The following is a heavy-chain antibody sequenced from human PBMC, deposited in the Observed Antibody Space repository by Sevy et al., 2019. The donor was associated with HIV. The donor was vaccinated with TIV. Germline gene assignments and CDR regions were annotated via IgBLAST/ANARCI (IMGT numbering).Heavy chain of an antibody. V-gene: IGHV3-48*01. J-gene: IGHJ4*02. Sequence: GGSLRLSCAASGFTFSSYSMNWVRQAPGKGLDWVSYISSSSSTIYYAESEKGRFTISRDNAKNSLYLQMNSLRAEDTAVYYCAREAVGHFDYWGQGSLVTVSS. CDR1: GFTFSSYS. CDR3: AREAVGHFDY. CDR2: ISSSSSTI.